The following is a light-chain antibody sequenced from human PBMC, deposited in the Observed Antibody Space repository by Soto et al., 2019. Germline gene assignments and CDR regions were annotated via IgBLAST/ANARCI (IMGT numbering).Light chain of an antibody. CDR1: QGISNY. J-gene: IGKJ1*01. Sequence: DIQMTQSPSSLSASVGDRVTITCRASQGISNYLAWHQQKPGKVPKLLIYAASTLQSGVPSRFSGSGSGTDFTLTISSLQPEDVATYYCQNYNSAPPWTFGQGTKVDIK. CDR3: QNYNSAPPWT. V-gene: IGKV1-27*01. CDR2: AAS.